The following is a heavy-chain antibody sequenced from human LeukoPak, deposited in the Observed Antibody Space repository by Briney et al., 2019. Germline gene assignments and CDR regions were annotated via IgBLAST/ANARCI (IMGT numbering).Heavy chain of an antibody. D-gene: IGHD3-10*01. V-gene: IGHV3-30*18. CDR3: AKEGDYYGSGSYRDGFDI. J-gene: IGHJ3*02. Sequence: GGSLRLSCAASGFTFSSYGMHWVRQAPGKGLEWVAVISYDGSNKYYADSVKGRFTISRDSFKNTLYLQMNSLRPEDTAVYYCAKEGDYYGSGSYRDGFDIWGQGTRATVSS. CDR1: GFTFSSYG. CDR2: ISYDGSNK.